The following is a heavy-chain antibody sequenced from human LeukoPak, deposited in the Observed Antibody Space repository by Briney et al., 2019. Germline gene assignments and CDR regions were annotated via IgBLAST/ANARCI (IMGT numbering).Heavy chain of an antibody. V-gene: IGHV1-46*01. D-gene: IGHD2-21*01. CDR3: ARLNCDDDCHNSIY. CDR2: INPSDGTT. CDR1: GNTFTTHH. J-gene: IGHJ4*02. Sequence: GASVKVSCKAFGNTFTTHHVHWVRQAPGQGLEWMGIINPSDGTTRYAQNFQGRVTMTRDTSTNTVYMEVTSLTSDDTAVYYCARLNCDDDCHNSIYWGQGTLITVSS.